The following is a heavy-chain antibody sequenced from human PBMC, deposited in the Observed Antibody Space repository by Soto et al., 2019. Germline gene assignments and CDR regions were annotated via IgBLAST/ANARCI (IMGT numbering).Heavy chain of an antibody. J-gene: IGHJ5*02. V-gene: IGHV3-66*01. CDR1: GFTVSSNY. Sequence: EVQLVESGGGLVQPGGSLRLSCAASGFTVSSNYMSWVRQAPGKGLEWVSVIYSGGSTYYADSVKGRFTISRDNSKNTLYLQMNSLRAEDTAVYYCARISSTSWNNWFDPWGQGTLVTVSS. CDR3: ARISSTSWNNWFDP. CDR2: IYSGGST. D-gene: IGHD2-2*01.